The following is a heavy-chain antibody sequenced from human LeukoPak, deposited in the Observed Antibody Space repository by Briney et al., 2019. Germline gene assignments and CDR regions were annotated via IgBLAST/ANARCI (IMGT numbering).Heavy chain of an antibody. Sequence: SQTLSLTCTVSGGSINSGSYYWSWIRQPAGKGLEWIGRIYTSGSTNYNASLKSRVTMSVDTSKNQFSLKLSSVTAADTAVYYCARVGTAMVIGYWGQGTLVTVSS. V-gene: IGHV4-61*02. CDR2: IYTSGST. J-gene: IGHJ4*02. D-gene: IGHD5-18*01. CDR1: GGSINSGSYY. CDR3: ARVGTAMVIGY.